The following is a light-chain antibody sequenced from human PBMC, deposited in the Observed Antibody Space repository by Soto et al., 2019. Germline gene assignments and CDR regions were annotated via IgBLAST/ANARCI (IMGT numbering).Light chain of an antibody. V-gene: IGKV1-5*03. Sequence: DIQMTQLPCTLSASVGGRVTMTCRASQGVSRWLAWYKQKPEEAPKLLIYKASNLESGVSSRFSGSGSGTEFTLTISSLQPDDSATYYCQQYDVYSPWMFGQGTKVDIK. J-gene: IGKJ1*01. CDR3: QQYDVYSPWM. CDR2: KAS. CDR1: QGVSRW.